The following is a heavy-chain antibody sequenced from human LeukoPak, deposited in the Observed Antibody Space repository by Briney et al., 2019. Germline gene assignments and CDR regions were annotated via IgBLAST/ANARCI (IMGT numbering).Heavy chain of an antibody. Sequence: SETLSLTCTVSGGSISGYYWSRIRQPHGKGLEWIGYIYYSGSTKYNPSLKSRVTMSVDTSRNQFSLKLSSVTAADTAVYYCARGGLENGYHSNDGFDIWGQGTMVTVSS. CDR2: IYYSGST. J-gene: IGHJ3*02. D-gene: IGHD3-22*01. CDR3: ARGGLENGYHSNDGFDI. V-gene: IGHV4-59*01. CDR1: GGSISGYY.